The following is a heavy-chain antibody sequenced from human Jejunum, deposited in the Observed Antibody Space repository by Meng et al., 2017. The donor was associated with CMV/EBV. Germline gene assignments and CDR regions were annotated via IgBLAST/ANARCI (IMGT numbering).Heavy chain of an antibody. V-gene: IGHV3-23*01. Sequence: VQLLESGGGLGQPGGSLRLSCAASGFTFSTHAMNWVRQAPGKGLEWVSAISGSGYSTYYADSVKGRFTISRDNSKNTLYLQMNSLTTEDTAVYYCARDRATLVEWLAWGQGTLVTVSS. D-gene: IGHD6-19*01. CDR1: GFTFSTHA. CDR3: ARDRATLVEWLA. J-gene: IGHJ5*02. CDR2: ISGSGYST.